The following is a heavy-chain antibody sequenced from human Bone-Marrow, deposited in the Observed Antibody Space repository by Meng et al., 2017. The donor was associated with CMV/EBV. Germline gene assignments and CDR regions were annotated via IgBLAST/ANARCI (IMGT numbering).Heavy chain of an antibody. V-gene: IGHV4-4*07. CDR1: GGSISSYY. D-gene: IGHD3-10*01. Sequence: QHSGTELVKPSETLSLTCTVSGGSISSYYWSWIRQPAGKGLEWIGRIYTSGSTNYNPSLKSRVTMSVDTSKNQFSLKLSSVTAADTAVYYCARAMVRGVQRYFDYWGQGTLVTVSS. J-gene: IGHJ4*02. CDR2: IYTSGST. CDR3: ARAMVRGVQRYFDY.